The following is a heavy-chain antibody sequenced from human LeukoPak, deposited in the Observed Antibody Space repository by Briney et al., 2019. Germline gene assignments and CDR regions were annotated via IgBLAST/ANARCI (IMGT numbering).Heavy chain of an antibody. CDR1: GGSISSYY. CDR2: ISYTGNT. CDR3: ARFGDVSGSISPLVS. Sequence: SETLSLTCTVSGGSISSYYWSWIRQPPGKGLEWIGYISYTGNTNYNPSLKSRVTISVDTSKNQFSLRLSSVTAADTAVYYCARFGDVSGSISPLVSSGQRTLVTVSS. V-gene: IGHV4-59*01. D-gene: IGHD3-10*01. J-gene: IGHJ4*02.